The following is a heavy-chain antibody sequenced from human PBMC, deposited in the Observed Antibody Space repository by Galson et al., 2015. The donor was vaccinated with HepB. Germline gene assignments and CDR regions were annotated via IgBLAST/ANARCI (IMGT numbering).Heavy chain of an antibody. Sequence: SLRLSCAASGFSFSTNNMHWVRQAPVKGLEWLAIISPDGNTAFYADSVKGRFTISRDNSKSTLFLQVDSLRPEDTAVYYCARDFKWNYDHWGQGTLGTVSS. CDR1: GFSFSTNN. V-gene: IGHV3-30-3*01. CDR2: ISPDGNTA. J-gene: IGHJ4*02. D-gene: IGHD1-1*01. CDR3: ARDFKWNYDH.